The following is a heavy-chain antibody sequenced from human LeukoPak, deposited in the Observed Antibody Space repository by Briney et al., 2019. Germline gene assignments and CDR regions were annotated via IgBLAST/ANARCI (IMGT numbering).Heavy chain of an antibody. CDR3: AVLGYCSGGSCYSSWFDP. D-gene: IGHD2-15*01. CDR2: TITIFATA. J-gene: IGHJ5*02. Sequence: GSSVKVACKAYAGTSSSYSISCERQAPGHGLEWVGGTITIFATANYTQECQGRVTITTDEFTSTGYMELSSLRSEDTAVYYCAVLGYCSGGSCYSSWFDPWGQGALVTVSS. CDR1: AGTSSSYS. V-gene: IGHV1-69*05.